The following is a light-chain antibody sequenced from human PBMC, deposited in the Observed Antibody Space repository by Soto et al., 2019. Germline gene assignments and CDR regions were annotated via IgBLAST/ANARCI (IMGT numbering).Light chain of an antibody. CDR1: SSDVGGYDY. CDR2: EVT. J-gene: IGLJ1*01. Sequence: QSVLTQPASVSGSPGQSITISCTGTSSDVGGYDYVSWYQQHPGTAPRLIIFEVTNRPSGVSNRFSGSKSGNTASPTISGLQAEDEADYYCASYTSSSTQVFGTGTKGPAL. CDR3: ASYTSSSTQV. V-gene: IGLV2-14*01.